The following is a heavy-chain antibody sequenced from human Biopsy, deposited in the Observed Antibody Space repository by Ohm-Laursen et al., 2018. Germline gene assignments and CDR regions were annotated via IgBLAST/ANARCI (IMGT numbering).Heavy chain of an antibody. Sequence: ASVKVSCKASGYNFGNYYINWVRKAPGQGLEWLGVVNPVAEATMYAQKFQDRITLTRDASTNTVYMDLTSLTSEDTAVYYCARESPLRLGVCGAIRCFKEVFGMDVWGQGTTVIVSS. D-gene: IGHD2-21*01. CDR1: GYNFGNYY. J-gene: IGHJ6*02. V-gene: IGHV1-46*01. CDR3: ARESPLRLGVCGAIRCFKEVFGMDV. CDR2: VNPVAEAT.